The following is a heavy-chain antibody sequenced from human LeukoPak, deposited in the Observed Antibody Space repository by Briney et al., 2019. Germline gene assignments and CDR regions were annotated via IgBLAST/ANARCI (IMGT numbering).Heavy chain of an antibody. J-gene: IGHJ5*02. Sequence: SETLSLTCTVSGYSISSGYYWGWIRQPPGKGLEWIGSIYHSGSTYYNPSLKSRVTISVDTSKNQFSLKLSSVTAADTAVYYCARVEGSYSVVDWFDPWGQGTLVTVSS. V-gene: IGHV4-38-2*02. D-gene: IGHD1-26*01. CDR2: IYHSGST. CDR1: GYSISSGYY. CDR3: ARVEGSYSVVDWFDP.